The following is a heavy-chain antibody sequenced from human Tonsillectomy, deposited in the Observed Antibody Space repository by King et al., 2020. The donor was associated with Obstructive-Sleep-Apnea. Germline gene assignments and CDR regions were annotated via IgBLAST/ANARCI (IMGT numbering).Heavy chain of an antibody. CDR3: ARELSNSWYEKGMDV. CDR2: INPNSGGT. CDR1: GYTFTDYY. Sequence: EQLVQSGAEVKKPGASVKVSCKASGYTFTDYYMHWVRQAPGQGLEWMGWINPNSGGTNYAQKFQGCVTMTRDTSITTAYMELSRLRSDDTAVYYCARELSNSWYEKGMDVWGQGTTVTVSS. D-gene: IGHD6-13*01. J-gene: IGHJ6*02. V-gene: IGHV1-2*04.